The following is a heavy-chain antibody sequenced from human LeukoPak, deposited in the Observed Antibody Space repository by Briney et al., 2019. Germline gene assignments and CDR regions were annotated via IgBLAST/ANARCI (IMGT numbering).Heavy chain of an antibody. CDR1: GFTFSSYG. D-gene: IGHD6-19*01. V-gene: IGHV3-30*02. CDR3: AKGQQWLADY. CDR2: IRYDGSYK. J-gene: IGHJ4*02. Sequence: GGSLRLSCAASGFTFSSYGMHWVRQAPGKGLEWVAFIRYDGSYKYYADSVKGRFTISRDNSKNTLYLQMNSLRAEDTAVYYCAKGQQWLADYWGQGALVTVSS.